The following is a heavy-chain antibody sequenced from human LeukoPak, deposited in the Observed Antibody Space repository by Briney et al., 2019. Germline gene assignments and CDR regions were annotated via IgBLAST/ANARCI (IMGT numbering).Heavy chain of an antibody. D-gene: IGHD3-10*01. CDR2: INPNSGGT. J-gene: IGHJ3*02. V-gene: IGHV1-2*02. Sequence: GASVKVSCKASGYTFSGYYIHWVRQAPGQGLEWMGWINPNSGGTNYAQRFQGRVTMTRDTSISTAYMDLSRPRPDDTAVYYCARGGLLWFGELLKGSPHDAFDIWGQGTMVTVSS. CDR3: ARGGLLWFGELLKGSPHDAFDI. CDR1: GYTFSGYY.